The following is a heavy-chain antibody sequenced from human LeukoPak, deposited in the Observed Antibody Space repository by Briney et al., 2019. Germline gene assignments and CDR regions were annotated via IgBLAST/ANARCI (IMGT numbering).Heavy chain of an antibody. CDR3: AREGSSWYGSVDY. Sequence: PSETLSLTCTVSGGSISSYYWSWIRQPPGKGLEWIGYIYYSGSTNYNPSLKSRVTISVDTSKNQFSLKLSSVTAADTAVYYCAREGSSWYGSVDYWGQGTLVTVSS. CDR2: IYYSGST. V-gene: IGHV4-59*01. D-gene: IGHD6-13*01. CDR1: GGSISSYY. J-gene: IGHJ4*02.